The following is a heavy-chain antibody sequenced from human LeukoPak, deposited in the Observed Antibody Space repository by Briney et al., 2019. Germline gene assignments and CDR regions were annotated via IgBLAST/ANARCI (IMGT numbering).Heavy chain of an antibody. Sequence: SETLSLTCAVYGGSFSPYYWSWIRQPPEKGREWIGEINHSGSTNYNPSLKSRVTISVDTSKSQFSLKLSSVTAADTAVYYCARGGLYCGGDCYVDHWGQGSLVTVSS. CDR1: GGSFSPYY. J-gene: IGHJ4*02. D-gene: IGHD2-21*02. V-gene: IGHV4-34*01. CDR2: INHSGST. CDR3: ARGGLYCGGDCYVDH.